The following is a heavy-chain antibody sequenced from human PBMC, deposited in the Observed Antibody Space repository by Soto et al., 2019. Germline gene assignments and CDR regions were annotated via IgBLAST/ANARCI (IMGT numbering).Heavy chain of an antibody. CDR1: GGSISSFTYY. J-gene: IGHJ5*02. D-gene: IGHD3-10*01. V-gene: IGHV4-39*01. CDR2: VYYNENT. Sequence: SETLSLTCSVFGGSISSFTYYWGWIRQPPGKGLEWIGTVYYNENTYYNPSLKSRVTITVDTAKNQFSLNLRSVTAADTAMYFCARRERYYGSPGWFDPWGPGTLVTVSS. CDR3: ARRERYYGSPGWFDP.